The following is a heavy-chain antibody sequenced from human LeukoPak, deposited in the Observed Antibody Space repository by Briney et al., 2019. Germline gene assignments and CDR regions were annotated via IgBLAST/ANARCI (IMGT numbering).Heavy chain of an antibody. CDR1: GGSISSYY. V-gene: IGHV4-59*01. D-gene: IGHD3-10*01. Sequence: SETLSLTCTVSGGSISSYYWSWIRQPPGKGLEWMGYIYYSGSTNYNPSLKSRVTITVDTSKNQFSLKLSSVTAADTAVYYCARGVVRGVTLYYYYGMDVWGQGNTVTVSS. CDR2: IYYSGST. J-gene: IGHJ6*02. CDR3: ARGVVRGVTLYYYYGMDV.